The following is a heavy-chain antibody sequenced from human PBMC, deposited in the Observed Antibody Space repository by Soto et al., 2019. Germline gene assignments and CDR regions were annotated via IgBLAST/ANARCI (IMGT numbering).Heavy chain of an antibody. J-gene: IGHJ5*02. CDR1: SGSISSSNW. Sequence: SETLSLTCAVSSGSISSSNWWSWVRQPPGKGLEWIGEIYHSGSTNYNPSLKSRVTISVDKSKNQFSLKLSSVTAADTAVYYCASDLGDCDRWFDPWGQGTLVTVPS. CDR3: ASDLGDCDRWFDP. D-gene: IGHD2-21*02. V-gene: IGHV4-4*02. CDR2: IYHSGST.